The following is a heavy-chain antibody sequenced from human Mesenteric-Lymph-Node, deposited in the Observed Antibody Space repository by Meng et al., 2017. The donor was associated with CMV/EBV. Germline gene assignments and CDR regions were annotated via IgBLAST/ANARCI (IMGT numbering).Heavy chain of an antibody. V-gene: IGHV3-23*01. J-gene: IGHJ4*02. CDR1: GFTVSSYA. D-gene: IGHD3-3*01. Sequence: ASGFTVSSYAMSWVRQAPGKGLEWVSAISGSGGSTYYADSVKGRFTISRDNSKNTLYLQMNSLRAEDTAVYYCAKDGSDFWSGFDYWGQGTLVTVSS. CDR2: ISGSGGST. CDR3: AKDGSDFWSGFDY.